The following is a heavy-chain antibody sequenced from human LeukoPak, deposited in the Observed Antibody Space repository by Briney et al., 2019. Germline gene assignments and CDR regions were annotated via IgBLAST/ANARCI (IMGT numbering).Heavy chain of an antibody. Sequence: ASVKVSCKASGGTFSSYAISWMRQAPGQGLEWMGGIIPIFGTANYAQKFQGRVTITADESTSTAYMELSSLRSEDTAVYYCASLPRGDYKADYWGQGTLVTVSS. J-gene: IGHJ4*02. CDR2: IIPIFGTA. CDR3: ASLPRGDYKADY. CDR1: GGTFSSYA. V-gene: IGHV1-69*13. D-gene: IGHD4-17*01.